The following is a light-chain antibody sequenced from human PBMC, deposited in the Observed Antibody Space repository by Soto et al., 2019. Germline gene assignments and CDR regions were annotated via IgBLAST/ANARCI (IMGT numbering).Light chain of an antibody. Sequence: QSALTQPASVSGSPGQSITISCTGTSSDVGGYNYVSWYQQHPGKAPKLMIYDVNNRPSGVSNRFSGSKSGNTASLTLSGLQAEDEADYYCSSYTGRSTYVVFGGGTKLTVL. J-gene: IGLJ2*01. CDR2: DVN. CDR3: SSYTGRSTYVV. CDR1: SSDVGGYNY. V-gene: IGLV2-14*01.